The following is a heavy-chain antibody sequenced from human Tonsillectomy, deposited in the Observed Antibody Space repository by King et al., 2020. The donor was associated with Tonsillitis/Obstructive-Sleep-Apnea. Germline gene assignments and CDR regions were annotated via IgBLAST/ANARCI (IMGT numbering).Heavy chain of an antibody. CDR3: ARGGGYCSGGSCYPDAFDI. CDR1: VGSISRGGYY. CDR2: IYYSGST. V-gene: IGHV4-31*01. J-gene: IGHJ3*02. Sequence: VQLQESGPGLVKPSQTLSLTCTVSVGSISRGGYYWSWIRQHPGKGLEWIGYIYYSGSTYYNPSLKSLVTISVDTSTNQSSLKLSSVTAADTAVYYCARGGGYCSGGSCYPDAFDIWGQGTMVTVSS. D-gene: IGHD2-15*01.